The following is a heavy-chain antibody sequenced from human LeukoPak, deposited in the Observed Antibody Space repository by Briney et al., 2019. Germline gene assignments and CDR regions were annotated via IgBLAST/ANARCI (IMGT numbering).Heavy chain of an antibody. CDR1: GFTFSSYG. V-gene: IGHV3-30*03. Sequence: GRSLRLSCAASGFTFSSYGMHWVRQSPGRGLEWLSFISFDGSSEFYADSLKGRFTISRDNSKDTLYLQMNSLRAEDTALYYCAREEHDYVWGSYRYYYYYGIDVWGQGTTVTVSS. J-gene: IGHJ6*02. D-gene: IGHD3-16*02. CDR3: AREEHDYVWGSYRYYYYYGIDV. CDR2: ISFDGSSE.